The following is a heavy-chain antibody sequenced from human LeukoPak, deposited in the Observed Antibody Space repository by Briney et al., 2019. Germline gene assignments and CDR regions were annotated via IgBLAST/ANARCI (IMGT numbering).Heavy chain of an antibody. D-gene: IGHD3-10*01. J-gene: IGHJ4*02. CDR3: AREVLHDY. CDR2: ISYDGSNK. Sequence: PGGSLRLSCAASGFTFSSSAMHWVRRAPDKGLEWVAVISYDGSNKYYADSVKGRFTISRDNSKNTLYLQMNSLRADDTAVYYCAREVLHDYWGQGTLVTVSS. V-gene: IGHV3-30-3*01. CDR1: GFTFSSSA.